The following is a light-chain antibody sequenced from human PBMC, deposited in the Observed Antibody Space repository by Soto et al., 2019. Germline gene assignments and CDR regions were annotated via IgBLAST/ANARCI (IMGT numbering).Light chain of an antibody. CDR1: QSISSW. V-gene: IGKV1-5*01. J-gene: IGKJ1*01. Sequence: DIQMTQSPSTLSASVGARVTITCRASQSISSWLAWYQQKPGKAPKLLIYDASSLESGVPSRFSGSGSGTELTITISSLHPDDFATYYCQQYNSYWTFGQGTKVEIK. CDR3: QQYNSYWT. CDR2: DAS.